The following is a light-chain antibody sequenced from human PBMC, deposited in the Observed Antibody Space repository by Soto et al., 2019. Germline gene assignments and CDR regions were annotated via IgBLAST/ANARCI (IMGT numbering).Light chain of an antibody. Sequence: EIMMTQSPATLSVSPGDGTTLSCRTRTNVSSNLVWYQQKPGQPPRLLIYNASTRATGIPARFSGSGSGTEFTLTISNLQSEDFAVYYCQQYKNWPRTFGQGTKVEIK. J-gene: IGKJ1*01. CDR2: NAS. CDR3: QQYKNWPRT. V-gene: IGKV3-15*01. CDR1: TNVSSN.